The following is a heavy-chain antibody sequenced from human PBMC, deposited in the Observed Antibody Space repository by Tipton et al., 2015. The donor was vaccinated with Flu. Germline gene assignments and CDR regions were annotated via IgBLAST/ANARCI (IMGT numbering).Heavy chain of an antibody. J-gene: IGHJ6*02. CDR2: ISGSGGST. Sequence: SLRLSCAASGFTFSSYAMSWVRQAPGKGLEWVSAISGSGGSTYYADSVKGRFTISRDNSKNTLYLQMNSLRAEDTAVYYCARGSSTSFYGMDVWGQGTTVTVSS. D-gene: IGHD2-2*01. V-gene: IGHV3-23*01. CDR3: ARGSSTSFYGMDV. CDR1: GFTFSSYA.